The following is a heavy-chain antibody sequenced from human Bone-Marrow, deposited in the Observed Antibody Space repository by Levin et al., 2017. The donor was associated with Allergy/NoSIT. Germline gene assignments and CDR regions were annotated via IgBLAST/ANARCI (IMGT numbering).Heavy chain of an antibody. CDR3: ARVGLVPTGFDY. V-gene: IGHV3-21*01. J-gene: IGHJ4*02. CDR1: GFTFSSYS. Sequence: KPGGSLRLSCAASGFTFSSYSMNWVRQAPGKGLEWVSSISSSSSYIYYADSVKGRFTISRDNAKNSLYLQMNSLRAEDTAVYYCARVGLVPTGFDYWGQGTLVTVSS. CDR2: ISSSSSYI. D-gene: IGHD6-19*01.